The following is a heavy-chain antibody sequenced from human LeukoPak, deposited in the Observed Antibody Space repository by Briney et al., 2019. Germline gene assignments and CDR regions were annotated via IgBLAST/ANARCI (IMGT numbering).Heavy chain of an antibody. Sequence: ASVKVSCKASGYTFTSYGISWVRQAPGQGLEWMGWINAYNGNTNYAQKFQGRVTMTTDTSTSTAYMELRSPRSDDTAVYYCARDLAARPSLGIDYWGQGTLVTVSS. CDR2: INAYNGNT. V-gene: IGHV1-18*01. D-gene: IGHD6-6*01. CDR1: GYTFTSYG. CDR3: ARDLAARPSLGIDY. J-gene: IGHJ4*02.